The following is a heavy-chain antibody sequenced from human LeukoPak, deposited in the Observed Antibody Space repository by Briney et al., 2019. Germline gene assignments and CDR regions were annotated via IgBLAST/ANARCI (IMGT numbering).Heavy chain of an antibody. D-gene: IGHD6-13*01. CDR2: IYWDDDK. V-gene: IGHV2-5*02. CDR1: GFSLSTSGVG. J-gene: IGHJ4*02. CDR3: AHSEESWYAPDFDY. Sequence: SGPTLVNPTQTLTLTCTFSGFSLSTSGVGVGWIRQPPGKALEWLALIYWDDDKRYSPSLKSRLTITKDTSKNQVVLTMINMDPVDTATYYCAHSEESWYAPDFDYWGQGTLVTVSS.